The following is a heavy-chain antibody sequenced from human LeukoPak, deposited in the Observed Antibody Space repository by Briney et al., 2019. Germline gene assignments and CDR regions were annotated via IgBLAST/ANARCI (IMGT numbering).Heavy chain of an antibody. V-gene: IGHV1-18*01. Sequence: ASVKVSCKASGYTFTSYGISWVRQAPGQGLEWMGWTSAYNGNTNYAQKLQGRVTMTTDTSTSTAYMELRSLRSDDTAVYYCARTVACGCKDIVVVPAAICGFCEGDYWGQGTLVTVSS. J-gene: IGHJ4*02. CDR3: ARTVACGCKDIVVVPAAICGFCEGDY. D-gene: IGHD2-2*01. CDR1: GYTFTSYG. CDR2: TSAYNGNT.